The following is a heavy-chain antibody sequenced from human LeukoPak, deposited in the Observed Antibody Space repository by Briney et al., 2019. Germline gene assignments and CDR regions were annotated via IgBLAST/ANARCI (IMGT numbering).Heavy chain of an antibody. CDR3: ARDSPSTTNGAYDY. V-gene: IGHV3-48*03. CDR1: GFTFSSYE. J-gene: IGHJ4*02. CDR2: ISSSGSTI. D-gene: IGHD1-1*01. Sequence: GGSLRLSCAASGFTFSSYEMNWVRQAPGKGLEWVSYISSSGSTIYYADSVKGRFTISRDNAKNSLYLQMNSLRAEDTAVYYCARDSPSTTNGAYDYWGQGTLVTVSS.